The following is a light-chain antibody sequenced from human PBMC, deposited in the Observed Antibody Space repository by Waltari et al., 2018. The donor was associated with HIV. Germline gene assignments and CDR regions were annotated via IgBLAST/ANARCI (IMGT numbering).Light chain of an antibody. Sequence: QSALTQPASVPGSPGPSITISCSCTSTDLDLYNFVSWYRQFPAKAPQLVISDVNSRPVGIPLRFSGSKSGSAASLTISGLQTDDEADYYCSSYTRSHPLVFGGGTKLTVL. CDR1: STDLDLYNF. V-gene: IGLV2-14*01. J-gene: IGLJ2*01. CDR3: SSYTRSHPLV. CDR2: DVN.